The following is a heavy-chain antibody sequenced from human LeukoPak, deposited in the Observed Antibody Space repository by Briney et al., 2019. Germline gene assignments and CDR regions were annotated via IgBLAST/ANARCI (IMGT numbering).Heavy chain of an antibody. J-gene: IGHJ3*02. CDR2: IYYTGST. Sequence: TSETLSLTCTVSGGSISTYYWSWIRQPPGKGLEWIGYIYYTGSTSYNPSLKSRVTMSVDTSKNQFTLRLNSMTAADTAVYYCARDAGYCNGGSCYNAFDMWGQGTMVTVSS. V-gene: IGHV4-59*01. CDR1: GGSISTYY. CDR3: ARDAGYCNGGSCYNAFDM. D-gene: IGHD2-15*01.